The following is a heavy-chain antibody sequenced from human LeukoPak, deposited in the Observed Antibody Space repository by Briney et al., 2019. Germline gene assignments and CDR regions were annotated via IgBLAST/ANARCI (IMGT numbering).Heavy chain of an antibody. V-gene: IGHV3-23*01. J-gene: IGHJ3*02. CDR3: ARARYYYDSSGYGGDDAFDI. D-gene: IGHD3-22*01. Sequence: GGSLRLSCAASGFTFSSYAMSWVRQAPGKGLEWVSAISGSGGSTYYADSVKGRFTISRDNSKNTLYLQMNSLRAEDTAVYYCARARYYYDSSGYGGDDAFDIWGQGTMVTVSS. CDR1: GFTFSSYA. CDR2: ISGSGGST.